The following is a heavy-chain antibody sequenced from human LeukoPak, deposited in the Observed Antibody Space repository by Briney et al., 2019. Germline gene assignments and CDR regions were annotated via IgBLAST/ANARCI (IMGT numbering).Heavy chain of an antibody. CDR3: ASQYSSSWYFDY. D-gene: IGHD6-13*01. J-gene: IGHJ4*02. CDR1: GFTFSSYA. CDR2: ISYDGSNK. Sequence: GGSLRLSCAASGFTFSSYAMPWVRQAPGKGLEWVAVISYDGSNKYYADSVKGRFTISRDNSKNTLYLQMNSLRAEDTAVYYCASQYSSSWYFDYWGQGTLVTVSS. V-gene: IGHV3-30-3*01.